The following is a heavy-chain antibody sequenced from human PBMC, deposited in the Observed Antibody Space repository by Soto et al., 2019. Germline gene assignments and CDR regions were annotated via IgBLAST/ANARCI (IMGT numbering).Heavy chain of an antibody. Sequence: QVQLVESGGGVVQPGRSLRLSCAASGFTFSSYGMHWVRQAPGKGLEWVAVISYDGSNKYYADSVKGRFTISRDNSKNTLYLQMNSLRAEDTAVYYCAKGGNREWKIAVADQKYFDYWGQGTLVTVSS. CDR2: ISYDGSNK. CDR1: GFTFSSYG. D-gene: IGHD6-19*01. CDR3: AKGGNREWKIAVADQKYFDY. V-gene: IGHV3-30*18. J-gene: IGHJ4*02.